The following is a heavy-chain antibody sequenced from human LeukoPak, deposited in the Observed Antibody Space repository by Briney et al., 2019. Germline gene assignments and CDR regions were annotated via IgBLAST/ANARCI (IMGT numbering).Heavy chain of an antibody. Sequence: GGSLRLSCAASGFTFSSYAMSWVRQAPGKGLEWVSVISGSGGNTYYADSVKGRFTISRDNSKDTLYLQMNSLRAEDTAVYYCAKGAYCSGGSCYLGDLDYWGQGTLVTVSS. CDR3: AKGAYCSGGSCYLGDLDY. V-gene: IGHV3-23*01. J-gene: IGHJ4*02. D-gene: IGHD2-15*01. CDR2: ISGSGGNT. CDR1: GFTFSSYA.